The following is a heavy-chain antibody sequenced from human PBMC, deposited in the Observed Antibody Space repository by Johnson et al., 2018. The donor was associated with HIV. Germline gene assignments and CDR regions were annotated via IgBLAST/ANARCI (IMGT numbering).Heavy chain of an antibody. J-gene: IGHJ3*02. V-gene: IGHV3-30*03. CDR3: VRPAAAGRDDAFDI. CDR1: GFTFNTYG. D-gene: IGHD6-13*01. CDR2: MSHDGSNK. Sequence: QVQLVESGGGVVQTGTSLRLSCVASGFTFNTYGMHWVRQAPGKGLEWVALMSHDGSNKYYADSVKGRFTISRDNSKNTLYLQMNSLRAEDTAVYYCVRPAAAGRDDAFDIWGQGTMVTVSS.